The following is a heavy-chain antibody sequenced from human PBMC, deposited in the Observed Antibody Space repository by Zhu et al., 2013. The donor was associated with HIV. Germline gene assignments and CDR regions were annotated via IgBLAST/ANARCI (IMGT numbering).Heavy chain of an antibody. D-gene: IGHD2-2*01. J-gene: IGHJ6*02. Sequence: VQLVQSGAEVKKPGSSVKVSCKASGGTFSSYAISWVRQAPGQGLEWMGGIIPIFGTANYAQKFQGRVTITADKSTSTAYMELSSLRSEDTAVYYCARDRLGQPFRYCSSTSCYYYYYGIGRRGAKGPR. V-gene: IGHV1-69*06. CDR3: ARDRLGQPFRYCSSTSCYYYYYGIGRR. CDR2: IIPIFGTA. CDR1: GGTFSSYA.